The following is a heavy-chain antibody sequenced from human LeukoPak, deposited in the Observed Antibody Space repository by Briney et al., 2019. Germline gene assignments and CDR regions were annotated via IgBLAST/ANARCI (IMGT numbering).Heavy chain of an antibody. Sequence: GRSLRLSCAASGFTFSTSVMHWVRQAPGKGLEWVAVISYDGGNKYYADSVKGRFTISRDNSKNTVYLQMNSLRVEDTAVYYCTRGGSVPATRSFDYWGQGTLVTVSS. D-gene: IGHD6-19*01. V-gene: IGHV3-30-3*01. CDR1: GFTFSTSV. J-gene: IGHJ4*02. CDR2: ISYDGGNK. CDR3: TRGGSVPATRSFDY.